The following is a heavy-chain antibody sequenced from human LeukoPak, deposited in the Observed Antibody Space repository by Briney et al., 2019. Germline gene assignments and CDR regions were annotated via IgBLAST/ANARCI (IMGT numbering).Heavy chain of an antibody. Sequence: GGSLRLSCAASGFTFSSYSMNWVRQAPGKGLEWVSSISSSSSYIYYADSVKGRFTISRDNAKNSLYLQMNSLRAEDTAVYYCARPLLKYYDSSGLGYWGQGTLVTVSS. CDR2: ISSSSSYI. CDR3: ARPLLKYYDSSGLGY. D-gene: IGHD3-22*01. J-gene: IGHJ4*02. V-gene: IGHV3-21*01. CDR1: GFTFSSYS.